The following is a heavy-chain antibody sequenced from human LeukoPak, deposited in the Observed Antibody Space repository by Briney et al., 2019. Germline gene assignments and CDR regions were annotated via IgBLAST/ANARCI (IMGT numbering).Heavy chain of an antibody. D-gene: IGHD4-23*01. CDR1: GFPFSSYA. CDR2: TSGSGSSN. CDR3: AMRLRWYYAFDI. Sequence: GGSLRLSCAVSGFPFSSYAMRWVREAPGKGLGWVSATSGSGSSNYYAASVKGRITIARDNTKNTLYLQRNSLRAEDTAVYYCAMRLRWYYAFDIWGQRTMVTVSS. V-gene: IGHV3-23*01. J-gene: IGHJ3*02.